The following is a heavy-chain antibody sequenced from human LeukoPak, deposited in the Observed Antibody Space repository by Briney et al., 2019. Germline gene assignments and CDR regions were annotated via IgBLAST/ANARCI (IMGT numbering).Heavy chain of an antibody. J-gene: IGHJ5*01. CDR3: ARGDGYGYNWFDS. V-gene: IGHV1-69*05. CDR1: GGTFSSYA. D-gene: IGHD5-24*01. CDR2: IIPIFDTA. Sequence: SSVKVSCKAFGGTFSSYAITWVRQAPGQGLEWMGRIIPIFDTASYAQNFQGRVTITTDESTSTAYMELSSLRSEDTAVYYCARGDGYGYNWFDSWGQGTLVTVSS.